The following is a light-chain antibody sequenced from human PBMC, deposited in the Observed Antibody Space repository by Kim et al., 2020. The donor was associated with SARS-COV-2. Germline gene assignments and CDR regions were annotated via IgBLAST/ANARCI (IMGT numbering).Light chain of an antibody. V-gene: IGLV3-1*01. CDR1: KLGDKY. CDR3: QAWDSSTAV. J-gene: IGLJ3*02. Sequence: VSPGQTASITCSGDKLGDKYACWYQQKPGQSPVLVIYQDSKRPSGIPERFSGSISGNTATLTISGTQAMDEADYYCQAWDSSTAVFGGGTQLTV. CDR2: QDS.